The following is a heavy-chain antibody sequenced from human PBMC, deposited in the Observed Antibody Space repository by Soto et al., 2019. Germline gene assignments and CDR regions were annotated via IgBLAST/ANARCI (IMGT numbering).Heavy chain of an antibody. Sequence: PSETLSLTCAVYGGSFSGYYWSWIRQPPGKGLEWIGEINHSERTNYNPSLKSRVTISVDTSKNQFSLKLSSVTAADTAVYYCARDPGYSSGWYQVIAKKLGWFDPWGQGTLVTVSS. CDR3: ARDPGYSSGWYQVIAKKLGWFDP. D-gene: IGHD6-19*01. J-gene: IGHJ5*02. V-gene: IGHV4-34*01. CDR1: GGSFSGYY. CDR2: INHSERT.